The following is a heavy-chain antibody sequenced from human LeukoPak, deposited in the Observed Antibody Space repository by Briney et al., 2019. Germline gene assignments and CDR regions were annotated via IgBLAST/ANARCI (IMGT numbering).Heavy chain of an antibody. J-gene: IGHJ4*02. Sequence: GGSLRLSCAASGFTFINAWMAWVRQAPGKGLEWVGRIKAKAHGGTIEYAAPVKGRFTISRDDSKNMLYLEMNNLKIEDTAVYYCTTVTMVRDYDYRGQGTLVTVSS. CDR1: GFTFINAW. CDR3: TTVTMVRDYDY. D-gene: IGHD3-10*01. V-gene: IGHV3-15*01. CDR2: IKAKAHGGTI.